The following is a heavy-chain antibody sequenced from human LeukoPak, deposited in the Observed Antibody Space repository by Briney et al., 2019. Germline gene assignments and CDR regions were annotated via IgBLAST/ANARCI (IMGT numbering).Heavy chain of an antibody. V-gene: IGHV4-30-4*08. CDR3: ARANRARGYSYGD. Sequence: PSETLSLTCNVSGGSISSGDYYWSWIRQPPGKGLEWIGYIYYSGSTYYNPSLKSRITISVDTSKNQFSLKSSSVTAADTAVYYCARANRARGYSYGDWGQGTLVTVSS. J-gene: IGHJ4*02. D-gene: IGHD5-18*01. CDR2: IYYSGST. CDR1: GGSISSGDYY.